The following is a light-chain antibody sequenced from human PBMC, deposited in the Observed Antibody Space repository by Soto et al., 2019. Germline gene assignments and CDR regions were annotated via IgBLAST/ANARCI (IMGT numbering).Light chain of an antibody. V-gene: IGLV1-44*01. CDR1: SSNIGSNT. Sequence: QSVLTQPPSASGTHGQRVTISCSGSSSNIGSNTVNWYQQLPGTAPKLLIHSNNQRPSGVPDRFSGSKSGTSASLAISGLQAEYEADYYCGAWDDTLNGPEFGGGTKLTVL. J-gene: IGLJ2*01. CDR3: GAWDDTLNGPE. CDR2: SNN.